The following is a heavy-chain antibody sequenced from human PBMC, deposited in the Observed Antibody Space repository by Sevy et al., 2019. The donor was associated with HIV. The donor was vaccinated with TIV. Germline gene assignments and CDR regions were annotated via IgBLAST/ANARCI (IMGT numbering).Heavy chain of an antibody. CDR1: GYSFTDYY. V-gene: IGHV1-2*06. Sequence: ATVKVSCKASGYSFTDYYLHWVRQAPRQGLEWMGRINPNTGGTNSAERFQGRVTLTTDTSMSTAYMELSRLTFDDTAVYFCAKATSYCGGDCYSGTWGQGTLVTVSS. CDR3: AKATSYCGGDCYSGT. CDR2: INPNTGGT. D-gene: IGHD2-21*02. J-gene: IGHJ5*02.